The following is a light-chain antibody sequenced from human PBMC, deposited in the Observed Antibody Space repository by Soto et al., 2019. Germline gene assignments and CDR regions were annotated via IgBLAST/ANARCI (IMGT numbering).Light chain of an antibody. CDR2: QAS. CDR1: QSISSW. J-gene: IGKJ1*01. Sequence: DIQVTQSPPTLSASVGDRVTITCRASQSISSWLAWYQQKPGKAPKLLVYQASSLEGGVPSRFSGSGSGTEFTLTISSLQPDDFATYYCQQSYSTPWTFGQGTKVDI. CDR3: QQSYSTPWT. V-gene: IGKV1-5*03.